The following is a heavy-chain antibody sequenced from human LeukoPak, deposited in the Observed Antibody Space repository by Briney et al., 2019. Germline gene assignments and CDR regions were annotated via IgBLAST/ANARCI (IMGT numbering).Heavy chain of an antibody. CDR2: MNPNSGNT. CDR3: ASEYCSGGSCYSQYAFDI. V-gene: IGHV1-8*01. J-gene: IGHJ3*02. Sequence: ASVKVSCKASGYTFTSYDINWVRQATGQGLEWMGWMNPNSGNTGYAQKFQGRVTMTRNTSISTAYMELSSLRSEDTAVYYCASEYCSGGSCYSQYAFDIWGQGTMVTVSS. D-gene: IGHD2-15*01. CDR1: GYTFTSYD.